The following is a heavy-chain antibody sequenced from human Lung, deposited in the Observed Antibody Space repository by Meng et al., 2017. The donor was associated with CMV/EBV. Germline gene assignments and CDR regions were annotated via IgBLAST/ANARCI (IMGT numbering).Heavy chain of an antibody. CDR2: ISSSSSYI. D-gene: IGHD6-6*01. V-gene: IGHV3-21*01. J-gene: IGHJ6*02. CDR1: GFTFSSYS. CDR3: ARDSSSSYYYYGMDV. Sequence: GGSLRLSCAASGFTFSSYSMNWVRQAPGKGLEWVSSISSSSSYIYYADSVKGRFTISRDNAKNSLYLQMNSLRAEDTAVYYCARDSSSSYYYYGMDVWGQGXTVTASS.